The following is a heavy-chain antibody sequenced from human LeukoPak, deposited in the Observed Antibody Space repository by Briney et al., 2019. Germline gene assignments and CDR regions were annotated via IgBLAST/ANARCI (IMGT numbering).Heavy chain of an antibody. CDR2: IDPSDSYT. V-gene: IGHV5-10-1*01. D-gene: IGHD6-13*01. J-gene: IGHJ4*02. Sequence: GESLKISCKGSGYSFTSYWISWVRQMPGKGLEWMGRIDPSDSYTNYSPPFQGHVTISADKSISTAYLQWSSLKASDTAMYYCARRYRSSWYAADYWGQGTLVTVSS. CDR3: ARRYRSSWYAADY. CDR1: GYSFTSYW.